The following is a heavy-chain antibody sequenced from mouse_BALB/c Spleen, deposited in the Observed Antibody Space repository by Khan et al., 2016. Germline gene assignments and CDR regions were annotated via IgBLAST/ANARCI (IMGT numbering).Heavy chain of an antibody. CDR1: GYTFTSYY. CDR3: TLRTLFYGYYFDY. J-gene: IGHJ2*01. CDR2: INPSNGGT. Sequence: VQLQESGAELVKPGASVKLSCKASGYTFTSYYMYWVKQRPGKGLEWIGEINPSNGGTNFNEKFKSKATLTVDNSSSTADMQLRSRTSDVSAVYSCTLRTLFYGYYFDYWSHGTTLTVSS. V-gene: IGHV1S81*02. D-gene: IGHD1-2*01.